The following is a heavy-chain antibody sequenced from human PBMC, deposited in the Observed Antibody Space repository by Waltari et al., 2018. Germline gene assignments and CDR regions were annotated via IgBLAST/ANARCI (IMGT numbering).Heavy chain of an antibody. J-gene: IGHJ3*02. CDR2: ISGSGGST. Sequence: EVQLVESGGGLVQPGGSLRLSCAASGFTFSSYAMSWVRQATGKGLEWVSAISGSGGSTYYADSVKGRFTISRDKSKNTLYLQMNSLRAEDTAVYYCAKTENRYSYGTDAFDIWGQGTMVTVSS. D-gene: IGHD5-18*01. V-gene: IGHV3-23*04. CDR3: AKTENRYSYGTDAFDI. CDR1: GFTFSSYA.